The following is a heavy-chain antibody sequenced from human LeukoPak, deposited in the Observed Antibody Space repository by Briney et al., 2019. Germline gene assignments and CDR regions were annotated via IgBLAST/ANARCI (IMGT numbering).Heavy chain of an antibody. CDR1: DDSMNNYY. V-gene: IGHV4-59*01. CDR2: VYYRGTT. J-gene: IGHJ6*03. Sequence: PSETLSLTCSVSDDSMNNYYWSWLRQSPGKGLEWIGNVYYRGTTNYNPSLKNRVTTAVDTSKKQVSLKVTAMTAADTAVYYCARVNSDCSNEICNVGYYYYMDVWGKGTTVTVSS. D-gene: IGHD2-8*01. CDR3: ARVNSDCSNEICNVGYYYYMDV.